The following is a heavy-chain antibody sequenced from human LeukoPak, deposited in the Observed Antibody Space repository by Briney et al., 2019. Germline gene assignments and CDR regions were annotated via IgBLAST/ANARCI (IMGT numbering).Heavy chain of an antibody. J-gene: IGHJ5*02. D-gene: IGHD3-16*01. V-gene: IGHV1-8*01. Sequence: ASVKVSCKASGYTFTSYDINWVRQATGQGLEWMGWMNPNSGNTGYAQKFQGRVTMTRDTSTSTVYMELSSLRSEDTAVYYCARGTFGGVIPPFDPWGQGTLVTVSS. CDR1: GYTFTSYD. CDR3: ARGTFGGVIPPFDP. CDR2: MNPNSGNT.